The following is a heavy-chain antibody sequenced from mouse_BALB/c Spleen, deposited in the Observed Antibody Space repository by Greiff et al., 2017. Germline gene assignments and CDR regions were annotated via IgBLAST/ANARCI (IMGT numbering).Heavy chain of an antibody. V-gene: IGHV6-6*02. J-gene: IGHJ4*01. CDR2: IRLKSNNYAT. CDR3: TRVYYGMDY. Sequence: EVMLVESGGGLVQPGGSMKLSCVASGFTFSNYWMNWVRQSPEKGLEWVAEIRLKSNNYATHYAESVKGRFTISRDDSKSSVYLQMNNLRAEDTGIYYCTRVYYGMDYWGQGTSVTVSS. CDR1: GFTFSNYW.